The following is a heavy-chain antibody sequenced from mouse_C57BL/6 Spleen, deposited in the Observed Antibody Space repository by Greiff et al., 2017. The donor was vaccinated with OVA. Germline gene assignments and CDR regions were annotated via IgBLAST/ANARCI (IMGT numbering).Heavy chain of an antibody. CDR2: ISSGGSYT. D-gene: IGHD2-4*01. CDR3: ARLDYDWFAY. CDR1: GFTFSSYG. J-gene: IGHJ3*01. V-gene: IGHV5-6*01. Sequence: EVNVVESGGDLVKPGGSLKLSCAASGFTFSSYGTSWVRQTPDKRLEWVATISSGGSYTYYPDSVKGRFTISRDNAKNTLYLQMSSLKSEDTAMYYCARLDYDWFAYWGQGTLVTVSA.